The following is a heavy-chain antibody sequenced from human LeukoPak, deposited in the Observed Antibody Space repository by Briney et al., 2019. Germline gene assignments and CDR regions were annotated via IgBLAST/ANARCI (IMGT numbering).Heavy chain of an antibody. J-gene: IGHJ5*02. V-gene: IGHV1-18*01. CDR2: ISPYNGNT. D-gene: IGHD3-10*01. CDR3: ARTPRGLPSFNWFDP. CDR1: GYTFTSYG. Sequence: ASVKVSCKASGYTFTSYGINWVRQAPGQGLEWVGWISPYNGNTNSAPKLQGRVTMTTDTSTTTAYMELRSLRSDDTAVYYCARTPRGLPSFNWFDPWGQGTLVTVSS.